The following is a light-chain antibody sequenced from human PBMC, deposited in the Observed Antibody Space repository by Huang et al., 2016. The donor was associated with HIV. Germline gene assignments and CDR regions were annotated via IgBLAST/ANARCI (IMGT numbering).Light chain of an antibody. CDR3: QQRTNFFI. CDR1: QSISIY. J-gene: IGKJ3*01. V-gene: IGKV3-11*01. Sequence: EVVLTQSPVTLSLSPGQRATLSCRASQSISIYLSWYQQKPGQAPRLLIYDTSKRATGIPARFSGSGSGTDFTLTISSLQPEDFAFYYCQQRTNFFIFGPGTKVEMK. CDR2: DTS.